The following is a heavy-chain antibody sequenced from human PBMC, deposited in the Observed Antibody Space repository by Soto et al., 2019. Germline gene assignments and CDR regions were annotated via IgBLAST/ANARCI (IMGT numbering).Heavy chain of an antibody. J-gene: IGHJ3*01. CDR3: TKEKSVMNSGYDAFDL. D-gene: IGHD5-12*01. CDR1: GFSFSAFE. Sequence: PGGSLRLSCAASGFSFSAFEMNWVRQAPGKGPEWVAHIKSGGSFTLYAASVKGRFTISRDDADNSLYLQMNRLRAEDTAIYYCTKEKSVMNSGYDAFDLWGRGTMVTVSS. CDR2: IKSGGSFT. V-gene: IGHV3-48*03.